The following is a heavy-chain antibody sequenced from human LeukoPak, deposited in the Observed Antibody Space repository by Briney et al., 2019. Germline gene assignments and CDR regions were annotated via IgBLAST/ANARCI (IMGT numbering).Heavy chain of an antibody. CDR2: IYTSGST. Sequence: PSETLSLTCAVYGGSFSGYYWSWIRQPPGKGLEWIGRIYTSGSTNYNPSLKSRVTISVDTSKNQFSLKLSSVTAADTAVYYCARAPRWYYFDYWGQGTLVTVSS. CDR3: ARAPRWYYFDY. V-gene: IGHV4-4*08. D-gene: IGHD2-15*01. J-gene: IGHJ4*02. CDR1: GGSFSGYY.